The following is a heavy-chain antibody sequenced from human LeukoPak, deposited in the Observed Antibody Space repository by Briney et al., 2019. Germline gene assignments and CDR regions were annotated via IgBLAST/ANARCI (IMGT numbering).Heavy chain of an antibody. CDR3: ARIAVIQDSGSQYRQVDC. Sequence: GGSLRLSCAASGFTFSSYWMSWVRQAPGKGLEWVATIKQDGSERYYVDSVKGRFTISRDNARNSLYLQMNSLRAEDTAVYYCARIAVIQDSGSQYRQVDCWGQGTLVTVSS. V-gene: IGHV3-7*01. CDR1: GFTFSSYW. J-gene: IGHJ4*02. D-gene: IGHD3-10*01. CDR2: IKQDGSER.